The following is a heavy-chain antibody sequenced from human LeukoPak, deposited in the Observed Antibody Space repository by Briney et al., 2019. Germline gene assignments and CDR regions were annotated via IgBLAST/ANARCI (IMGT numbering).Heavy chain of an antibody. V-gene: IGHV1-69*13. D-gene: IGHD3-22*01. CDR1: GYTFTSYY. CDR2: IIPIFGTA. CDR3: AREPLAVTNYYDSSGYSVSDAFDI. Sequence: ASVKVSCKASGYTFTSYYMHWVRQAPGQGLEWMGGIIPIFGTANYAQKFQGRVTITADESTSTAYMELSSLRSEDTAVYYCAREPLAVTNYYDSSGYSVSDAFDIWGQGTMVTVSS. J-gene: IGHJ3*02.